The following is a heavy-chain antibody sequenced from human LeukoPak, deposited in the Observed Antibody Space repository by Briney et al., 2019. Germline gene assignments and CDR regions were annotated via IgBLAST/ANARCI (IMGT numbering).Heavy chain of an antibody. D-gene: IGHD6-13*01. CDR1: GFTVSSNY. V-gene: IGHV3-53*01. Sequence: GGSLRLSCAASGFTVSSNYMSWVRQAPGKGLEWVSVIYSGGSTYYADSVKGRFTISRDNSKNTLYLQMNSLRAEDTAVYYCTRNGYSSSWYRNWGQGTLVTVSS. J-gene: IGHJ4*02. CDR2: IYSGGST. CDR3: TRNGYSSSWYRN.